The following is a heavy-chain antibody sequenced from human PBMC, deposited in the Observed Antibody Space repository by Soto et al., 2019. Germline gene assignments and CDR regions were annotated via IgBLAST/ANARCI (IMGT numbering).Heavy chain of an antibody. J-gene: IGHJ2*01. CDR1: GFSLGTYGVG. CDR3: AHRGGGIVDWYFDL. V-gene: IGHV2-5*02. Sequence: QITLNESGPPLVKPTQTLTLTCTFSGFSLGTYGVGVGWIRQPPGKALEWLALIYWDDDKRYSPSLKSRLTITKDTSKSQVFLTLPNMDPVDTATYYCAHRGGGIVDWYFDLWGRGTPVIVSS. CDR2: IYWDDDK. D-gene: IGHD1-26*01.